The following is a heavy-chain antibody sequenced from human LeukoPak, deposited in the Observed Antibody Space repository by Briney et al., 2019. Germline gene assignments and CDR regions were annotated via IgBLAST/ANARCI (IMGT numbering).Heavy chain of an antibody. D-gene: IGHD4-17*01. CDR1: GFTFSSYG. J-gene: IGHJ6*02. CDR3: AKDSFNGDYSRPYYYYGMDV. V-gene: IGHV3-30*18. CDR2: ISYDGSNK. Sequence: GGSLRLSCAASGFTFSSYGMHWVRQAPGKGLEWVAVISYDGSNKYYADSVKSRFTISRDNSKNTLYLQMNSLRAEDTAVYYCAKDSFNGDYSRPYYYYGMDVWGQGTTVTVSS.